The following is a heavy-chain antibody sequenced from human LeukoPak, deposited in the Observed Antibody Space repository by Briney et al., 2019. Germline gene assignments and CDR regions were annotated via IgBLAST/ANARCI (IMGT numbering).Heavy chain of an antibody. Sequence: SETLSLTCTVYGGSFSGYYWSWIRQPPGKGLEWIGEINHSGSTNYNPSLKSRVTISVDTSKNQFSLKLSSVTAADTAVYYCSGGPLGYSGRWGQGTLVTVSS. V-gene: IGHV4-34*01. D-gene: IGHD5-18*01. CDR3: SGGPLGYSGR. CDR1: GGSFSGYY. CDR2: INHSGST. J-gene: IGHJ4*02.